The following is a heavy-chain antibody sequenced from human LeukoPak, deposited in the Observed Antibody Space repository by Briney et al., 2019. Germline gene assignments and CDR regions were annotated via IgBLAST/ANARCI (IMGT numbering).Heavy chain of an antibody. J-gene: IGHJ4*02. D-gene: IGHD3-10*02. CDR2: IYYSGST. CDR3: ARHILGDTDSAFDY. CDR1: GGSISSYY. Sequence: SETLSPTCTVSGGSISSYYWSWIRQPPGKGLEWIGYIYYSGSTNYNPSLKSRVTISVDTSKNQFSLKLSSVTAADTAVYYCARHILGDTDSAFDYWGQGTLVTVSS. V-gene: IGHV4-59*08.